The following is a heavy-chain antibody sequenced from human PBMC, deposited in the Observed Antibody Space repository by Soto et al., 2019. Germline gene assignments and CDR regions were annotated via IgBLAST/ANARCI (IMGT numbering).Heavy chain of an antibody. V-gene: IGHV3-11*01. J-gene: IGHJ1*01. D-gene: IGHD2-21*01. CDR3: AREWLYCGGDCTPINDQTEYFEH. CDR1: GFTFSDYY. CDR2: ISSSGSTI. Sequence: GGSLRLSCAASGFTFSDYYMSWIRQAPGKGLEWVSYISSSGSTIYYADSVKGRFTISRDNAKNSLYLQMNSLRAEDTAVYYCAREWLYCGGDCTPINDQTEYFEHWGQGTLVTVSS.